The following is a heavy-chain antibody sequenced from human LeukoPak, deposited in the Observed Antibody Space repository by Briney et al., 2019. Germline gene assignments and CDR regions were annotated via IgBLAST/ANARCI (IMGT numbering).Heavy chain of an antibody. CDR3: ARDSGGILDYFDY. Sequence: GGTLRLSCAASGFTLSDYYMSWIRQAPGKGLEWVSYISSRGSTIYYADSVKGRFTISRDNAKNSLYLQMNSLRAEDTAVYYCARDSGGILDYFDYWGQGTLVTVSS. D-gene: IGHD3-16*01. V-gene: IGHV3-11*01. CDR2: ISSRGSTI. CDR1: GFTLSDYY. J-gene: IGHJ4*02.